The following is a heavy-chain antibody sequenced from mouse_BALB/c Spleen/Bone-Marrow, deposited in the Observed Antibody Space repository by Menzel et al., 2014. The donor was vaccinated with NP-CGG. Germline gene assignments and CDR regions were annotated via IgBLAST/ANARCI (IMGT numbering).Heavy chain of an antibody. D-gene: IGHD4-1*01. CDR1: GFTFSSYT. J-gene: IGHJ3*01. Sequence: DVKLQESGGGLVKPGGSLKLSCAASGFTFSSYTMPWVRQTPEKRLEWVATISSGGSYTYYPDSVKGRFTISRDNAKNTLYLQMSSLKSEDTAMYYCTRDQTGYFAYWGQGTLVTVSA. CDR2: ISSGGSYT. V-gene: IGHV5-6-4*01. CDR3: TRDQTGYFAY.